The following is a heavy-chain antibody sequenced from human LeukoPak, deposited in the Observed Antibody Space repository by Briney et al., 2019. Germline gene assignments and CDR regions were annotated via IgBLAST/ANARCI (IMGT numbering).Heavy chain of an antibody. J-gene: IGHJ4*02. CDR1: GFTFSKFG. CDR2: IWSDGSYK. D-gene: IGHD4/OR15-4a*01. V-gene: IGHV3-33*01. CDR3: ARDLYDYGSY. Sequence: GGSLRLSCAASGFTFSKFGMHWVRQAPGKGLEWVAVIWSDGSYKNYADSVKGRFTISRDNSKNTLYLQMNSLRTEDTAVYYCARDLYDYGSYWGQGTLVTVSS.